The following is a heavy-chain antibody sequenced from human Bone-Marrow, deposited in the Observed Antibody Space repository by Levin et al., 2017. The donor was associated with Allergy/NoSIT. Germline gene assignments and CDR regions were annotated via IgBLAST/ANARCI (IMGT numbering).Heavy chain of an antibody. Sequence: GGSLRLSCAASGFTFDVYSMHWVRQAPGKGLEWVSSISWNSDYIGYADSLKGRLTISRDNAKNVLYLQMNSLRPEDTAIYYCAKSPTLTGYYEWFDPWGQGTLVTVSS. CDR2: ISWNSDYI. V-gene: IGHV3-9*01. CDR3: AKSPTLTGYYEWFDP. J-gene: IGHJ5*02. D-gene: IGHD3-9*01. CDR1: GFTFDVYS.